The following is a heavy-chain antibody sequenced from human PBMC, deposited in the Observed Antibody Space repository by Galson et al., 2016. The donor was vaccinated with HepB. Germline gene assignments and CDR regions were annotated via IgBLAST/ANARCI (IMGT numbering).Heavy chain of an antibody. D-gene: IGHD4-23*01. Sequence: SLRLSCAASGFRFSSYWMNWVRQAPGKGLMWVSRLNWDETKINYADSVKGRFTVSRDNAKQTLYLQLNSLRVEDTAVYYCVREDYGGNYELDYWGQGTLVTVSS. CDR3: VREDYGGNYELDY. V-gene: IGHV3-74*01. J-gene: IGHJ4*02. CDR1: GFRFSSYW. CDR2: LNWDETKI.